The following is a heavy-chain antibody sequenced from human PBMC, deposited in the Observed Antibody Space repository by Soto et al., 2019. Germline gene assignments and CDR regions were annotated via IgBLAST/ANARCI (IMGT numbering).Heavy chain of an antibody. J-gene: IGHJ5*02. Sequence: PSETLSLSFTVSGGSDSGGGYYWSCIRKHPGKGLELILYIYYSGSTYYNPSLKSRVTISVDTSKNHLSLNLSSVTAADTAVYYCERAPRGSGTTLFDPSGQGTLVTVSS. D-gene: IGHD1-7*01. CDR3: ERAPRGSGTTLFDP. V-gene: IGHV4-31*03. CDR1: GGSDSGGGYY. CDR2: IYYSGST.